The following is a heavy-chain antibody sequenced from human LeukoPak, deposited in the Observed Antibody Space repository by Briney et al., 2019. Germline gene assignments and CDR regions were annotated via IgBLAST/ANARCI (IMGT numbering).Heavy chain of an antibody. CDR3: ARADFFIVGATSPNNNPPGFDY. D-gene: IGHD1-26*01. Sequence: GASVKVSCKASGYTFTGYYMHWVRQAPGQGLEWMGIINPSGGSTSYAQKFQGRVTMTRDTSTSTVYMELSSLRSEDTAVYYCARADFFIVGATSPNNNPPGFDYWGQGTLVTVSS. J-gene: IGHJ4*02. CDR1: GYTFTGYY. CDR2: INPSGGST. V-gene: IGHV1-46*01.